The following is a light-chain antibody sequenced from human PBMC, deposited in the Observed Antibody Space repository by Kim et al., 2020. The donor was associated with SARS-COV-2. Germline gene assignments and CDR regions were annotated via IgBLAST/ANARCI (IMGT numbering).Light chain of an antibody. CDR1: QYITRR. CDR3: QQYDTYPWT. J-gene: IGKJ1*01. V-gene: IGKV1-5*03. CDR2: KAS. Sequence: ASVGDRVTITCRASQYITRRLAWYQQKPGKAPKVLISKASTLESGVPSTFSGSGSGTDLTLTISSLQPDDFATYYCQQYDTYPWTFGQGTKVDIK.